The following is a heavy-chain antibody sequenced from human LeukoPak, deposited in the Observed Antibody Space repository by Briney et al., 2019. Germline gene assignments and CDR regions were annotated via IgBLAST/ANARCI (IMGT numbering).Heavy chain of an antibody. CDR1: GFTFRSYW. V-gene: IGHV3-74*01. CDR2: INSDGSST. CDR3: ARANTRGGLDY. Sequence: PGGSLRLSRAASGFTFRSYWMHWVGPAPGKGLAWVSRINSDGSSTSYAGSVKGRFTISRDNAKNTLYLQVNSLRAEDTAVYYCARANTRGGLDYWGQGTLVTVSS. J-gene: IGHJ4*02. D-gene: IGHD2-15*01.